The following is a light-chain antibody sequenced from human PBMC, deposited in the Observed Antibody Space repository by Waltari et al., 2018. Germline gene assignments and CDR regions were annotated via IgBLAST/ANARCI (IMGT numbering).Light chain of an antibody. J-gene: IGLJ3*02. CDR2: DFS. Sequence: QSALTQPASVSGSPGQSITLSCPATRHDVCGYPYSSSYQQHPGKAPTLMIYDFSNRPSGVSNRFSGSKSGNTASLTISGLQAEDEADYYCSSYTSSLTLVFGGGTKLTVL. CDR3: SSYTSSLTLV. V-gene: IGLV2-14*03. CDR1: RHDVCGYPY.